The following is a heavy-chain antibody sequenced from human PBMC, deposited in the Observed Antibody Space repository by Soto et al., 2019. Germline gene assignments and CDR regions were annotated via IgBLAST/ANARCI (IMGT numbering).Heavy chain of an antibody. D-gene: IGHD5-12*01. CDR3: AKDGLRRYSGYDLNDY. Sequence: GGSLRLSCAASGFTFSSYAMSWVRQAPGKGLEWVSAISGSGGSTYYAESVKGRFTISRDNSKNTLYLQMNSLRAEDTAVYYCAKDGLRRYSGYDLNDYWGQGTLVTVSS. CDR2: ISGSGGST. V-gene: IGHV3-23*01. CDR1: GFTFSSYA. J-gene: IGHJ4*02.